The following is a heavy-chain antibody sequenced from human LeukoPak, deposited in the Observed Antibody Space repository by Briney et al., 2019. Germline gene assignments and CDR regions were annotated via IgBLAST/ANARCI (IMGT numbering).Heavy chain of an antibody. V-gene: IGHV4-34*01. Sequence: PSETLSLTCAVYGGSFSGYYWSWIRQPPGKGLEWIGEINHSGSTNYNPSLKSRVTISVDTSKNQFSLKLSSVTAADTAVYYCARGITIFGAGVFDPWGQGTLVTVSS. D-gene: IGHD3-3*01. J-gene: IGHJ5*02. CDR1: GGSFSGYY. CDR2: INHSGST. CDR3: ARGITIFGAGVFDP.